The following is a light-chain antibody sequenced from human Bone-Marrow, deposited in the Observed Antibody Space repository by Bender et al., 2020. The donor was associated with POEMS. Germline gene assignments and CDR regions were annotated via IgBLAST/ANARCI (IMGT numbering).Light chain of an antibody. Sequence: QSVLTQPPSASGTPGQRVTISCSGSSSNIGTNPVNWYQQLPGTAPKLLIYISNQRPSGVPDRFSGSKSGNTASLTISGLQAEDEADYYCCSHAGRRTFVFGTGTLVTVL. V-gene: IGLV1-44*01. CDR1: SSNIGTNP. CDR2: ISN. J-gene: IGLJ1*01. CDR3: CSHAGRRTFV.